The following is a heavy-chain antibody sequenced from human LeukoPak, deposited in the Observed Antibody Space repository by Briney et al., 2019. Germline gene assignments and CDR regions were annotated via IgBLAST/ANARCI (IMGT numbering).Heavy chain of an antibody. J-gene: IGHJ4*02. CDR3: ARYYGGNYFFDF. D-gene: IGHD4-23*01. CDR2: IYYSGST. Sequence: SETLSLTCTVSGGSISSGGYYWNWIRQHPGKGLEWIGYIYYSGSTYYNPSLESRVTISIDTSNNQFSLKLTSVTAADTAVYYCARYYGGNYFFDFWGQGTLVTVSS. V-gene: IGHV4-31*03. CDR1: GGSISSGGYY.